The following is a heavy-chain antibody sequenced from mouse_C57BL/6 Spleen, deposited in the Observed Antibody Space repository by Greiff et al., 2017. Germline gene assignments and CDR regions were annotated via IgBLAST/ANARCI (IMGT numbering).Heavy chain of an antibody. CDR1: GYTFTSYW. CDR2: IDPNSGGT. J-gene: IGHJ4*01. Sequence: QVQLQEPGAELVKPGASVKLSCKASGYTFTSYWMHWVKQRPGRGLEWIGRIDPNSGGTKYNEKFKSKATLTVDKPSSTAYMQLSSLTSEDSAVYYGASGWESVLDYYAMDYWGQGTSVTVSS. V-gene: IGHV1-72*01. CDR3: ASGWESVLDYYAMDY. D-gene: IGHD1-1*01.